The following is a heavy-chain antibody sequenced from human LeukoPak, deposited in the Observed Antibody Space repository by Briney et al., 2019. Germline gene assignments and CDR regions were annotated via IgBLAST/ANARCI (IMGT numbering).Heavy chain of an antibody. J-gene: IGHJ6*02. CDR2: ISHDGSSK. D-gene: IGHD2-2*01. CDR1: GFTFSSYG. CDR3: AKSIRFCSSNSCFAGYYNYGLHV. Sequence: GGSLRLSCAASGFTFSSYGMHWVRQAPGKGLEWVAVISHDGSSKYFADSVKGRFTISRDNPKNTLDLQMHSLRAEDTAVYYRAKSIRFCSSNSCFAGYYNYGLHVWGQGTTVIVSS. V-gene: IGHV3-30*18.